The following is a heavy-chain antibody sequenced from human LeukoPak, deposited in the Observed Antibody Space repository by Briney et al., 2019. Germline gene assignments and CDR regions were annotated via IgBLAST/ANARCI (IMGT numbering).Heavy chain of an antibody. CDR2: IIPIFGTA. J-gene: IGHJ4*02. D-gene: IGHD3-16*01. V-gene: IGHV1-69*05. CDR3: ASGSCYVWGLNYFDY. CDR1: GGTFSSYA. Sequence: SVKVSCKASGGTFSSYAISWVRQAPGQGLEWMGGIIPIFGTANYAQKFQGRVTITTDESTSTAYMELSSLRSEDTAVYYCASGSCYVWGLNYFDYWGQGTLVTVSS.